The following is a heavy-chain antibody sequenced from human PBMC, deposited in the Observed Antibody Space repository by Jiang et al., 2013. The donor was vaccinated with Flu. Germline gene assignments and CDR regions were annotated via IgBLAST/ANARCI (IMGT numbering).Heavy chain of an antibody. Sequence: KPTQTLTLTCTFSGFSLSTSGMCVSWIRQPPGKALEWLARIDWDDDKHYSTSLKTRLTISKDTSKNQVVLTMTNMDPVDTATFYCARSRGTMFRGLILTSHFDYWGQGTLVTVSS. D-gene: IGHD3-10*01. CDR2: IDWDDDK. J-gene: IGHJ4*02. CDR1: GFSLSTSGMC. CDR3: ARSRGTMFRGLILTSHFDY. V-gene: IGHV2-70*11.